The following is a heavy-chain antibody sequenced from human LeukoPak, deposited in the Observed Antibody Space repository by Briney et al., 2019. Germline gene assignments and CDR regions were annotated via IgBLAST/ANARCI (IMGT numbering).Heavy chain of an antibody. V-gene: IGHV6-1*01. D-gene: IGHD3-22*01. CDR2: TYYRSKWYN. J-gene: IGHJ3*02. CDR3: AREENYYDSSGYSSDAFDI. CDR1: GDSVSSNSAA. Sequence: SQTLSLTCAISGDSVSSNSAAWNWIRQSPSRGLEWLGSTYYRSKWYNDYAVSVKSRITINPDTSKNQFSLQLNSVTPEDTAVYYCAREENYYDSSGYSSDAFDIWGQGTMVTVSS.